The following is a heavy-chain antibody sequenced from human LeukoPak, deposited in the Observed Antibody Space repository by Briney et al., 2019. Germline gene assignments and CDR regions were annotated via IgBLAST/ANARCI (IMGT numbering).Heavy chain of an antibody. V-gene: IGHV1-46*01. CDR1: GYTFTSYY. J-gene: IGHJ4*02. CDR2: INPSGGST. D-gene: IGHD6-19*01. CDR3: ARGNSGHPDDY. Sequence: ASVKVSCKASGYTFTSYYMHWVRQAPGQGLEWMGIINPSGGSTSYAQKFQGRVTMTTDTSTSTAYMELRSLRSDDTAVYYCARGNSGHPDDYWGQGTLVTVSS.